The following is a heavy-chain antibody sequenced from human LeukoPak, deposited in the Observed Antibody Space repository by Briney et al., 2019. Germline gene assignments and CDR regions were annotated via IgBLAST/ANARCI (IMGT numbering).Heavy chain of an antibody. Sequence: SETLSLTCTGSGGSINNHYWSRIRQPPGKGLEWMGYIYYSGSNKYNPSLKSRVTISVDTSKNQFSLKLSSATAADTAVYYCARGPSGMDVWGQGTTVTVSS. CDR2: IYYSGSN. CDR1: GGSINNHY. V-gene: IGHV4-59*11. CDR3: ARGPSGMDV. J-gene: IGHJ6*02.